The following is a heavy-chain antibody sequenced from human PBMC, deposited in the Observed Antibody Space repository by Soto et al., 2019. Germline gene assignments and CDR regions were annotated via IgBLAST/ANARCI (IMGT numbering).Heavy chain of an antibody. CDR3: AKTDIDLPKPY. J-gene: IGHJ4*02. CDR2: ISGTGGNI. D-gene: IGHD5-12*01. CDR1: GFTFSTYA. Sequence: EVQLLESGGGLVQPGGSLRLSCAASGFTFSTYAMSWVRQAPGRGLEWVSAISGTGGNIYYADSVKGRFPISRDNSKNTLYLQMNSLRAEDAAVYYCAKTDIDLPKPYWGQGTLVTVSS. V-gene: IGHV3-23*01.